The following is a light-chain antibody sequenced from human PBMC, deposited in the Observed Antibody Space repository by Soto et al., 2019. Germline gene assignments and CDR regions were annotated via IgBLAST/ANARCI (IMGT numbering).Light chain of an antibody. Sequence: DIQMTQSPSSLSASVGDRVTITCRASQSISSYLNWYQQKPGKAPKLLMYAASSLQSGVPSRFSGSGSGTDFPLTISSLQPEDFAIYYCQQSYSNPLTFGQGTKVELK. CDR2: AAS. CDR1: QSISSY. V-gene: IGKV1-39*01. CDR3: QQSYSNPLT. J-gene: IGKJ1*01.